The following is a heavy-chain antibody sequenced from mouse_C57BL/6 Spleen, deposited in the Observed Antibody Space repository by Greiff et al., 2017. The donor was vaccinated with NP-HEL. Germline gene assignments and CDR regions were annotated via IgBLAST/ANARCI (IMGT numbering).Heavy chain of an antibody. D-gene: IGHD1-1*02. CDR1: GFTFSDYG. J-gene: IGHJ1*03. V-gene: IGHV5-15*01. CDR3: ARQGGYYRYFDV. CDR2: ISNLAYSI. Sequence: EVHLVESGGGLVQPGGSLKLSCAASGFTFSDYGMAWVRQAPRKGPEWVAFISNLAYSIYYADTVTGRFTISRENAKNTLYLEMSSLRSEDTAMYYCARQGGYYRYFDVWGTGTTVTVSS.